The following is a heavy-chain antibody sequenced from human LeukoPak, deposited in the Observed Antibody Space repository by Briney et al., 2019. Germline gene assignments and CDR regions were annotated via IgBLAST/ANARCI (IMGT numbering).Heavy chain of an antibody. J-gene: IGHJ2*01. CDR3: ARSVYSNYWYFDL. D-gene: IGHD4-11*01. Sequence: PSETLSLTCTVSGGSISSGSYYWSWIRQPAGKGLEWIGRIYASGSSNYNPSLKSRLTISVDTSKNQFSLKLSSVTAADTAVYYCARSVYSNYWYFDLWGRGTLVTVSS. V-gene: IGHV4-61*02. CDR2: IYASGSS. CDR1: GGSISSGSYY.